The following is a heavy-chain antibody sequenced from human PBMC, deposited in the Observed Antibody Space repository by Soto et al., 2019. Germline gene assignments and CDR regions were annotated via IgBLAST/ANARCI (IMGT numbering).Heavy chain of an antibody. Sequence: GESLKISCKGSGYSFSSYRIGWVRQMPGKGLEWMGFIYPAASDTRYSPSFQGQVTISADKSISTAYLQMNSLRPEDTALYYCAKDEYYYSRSGYYIFDSWGQGTLVTVSS. D-gene: IGHD3-22*01. CDR3: AKDEYYYSRSGYYIFDS. J-gene: IGHJ4*02. V-gene: IGHV5-51*01. CDR1: GYSFSSYR. CDR2: IYPAASDT.